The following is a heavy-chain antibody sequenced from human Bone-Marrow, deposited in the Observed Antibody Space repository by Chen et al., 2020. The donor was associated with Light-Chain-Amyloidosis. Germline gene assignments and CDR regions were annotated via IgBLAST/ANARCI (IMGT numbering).Heavy chain of an antibody. D-gene: IGHD5-12*01. CDR1: GYPFPNYW. CDR3: ARRRDGYNFDY. CDR2: IYPDDSDA. J-gene: IGHJ4*02. V-gene: IGHV5-51*01. Sequence: EVHLAQSGPEVQKPGESLKISCKGSGYPFPNYWIGWVRQMPGKGLEWMGVIYPDDSDARYSPSFEGQVTISADKSITTAYLQWRSLKASDTAMYYCARRRDGYNFDYWGQGTLVTVSS.